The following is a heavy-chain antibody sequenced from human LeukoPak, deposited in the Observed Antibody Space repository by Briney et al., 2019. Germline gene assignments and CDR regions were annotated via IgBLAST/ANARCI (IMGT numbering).Heavy chain of an antibody. CDR3: ARAGLGDHRWSFDY. D-gene: IGHD3-16*01. CDR2: IYHSGST. CDR1: GGSISSGGYS. J-gene: IGHJ4*02. Sequence: PSETLSLTCAVSGGSISSGGYSWSWIRQPPGKGLEWIGYIYHSGSTYYNPSLKSRVTISVDRSKNQFSLKLSSVTAADTAVYYCARAGLGDHRWSFDYWGQGTLVTVSS. V-gene: IGHV4-30-2*01.